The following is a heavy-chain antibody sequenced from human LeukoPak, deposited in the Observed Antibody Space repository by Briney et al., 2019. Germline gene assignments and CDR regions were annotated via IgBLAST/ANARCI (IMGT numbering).Heavy chain of an antibody. CDR2: ISSSSSYI. V-gene: IGHV3-21*01. Sequence: GGSLRLSCAASGFTFSSYSMNWVRQAPGKGLEWVSSISSSSSYIYYADSVKGRFTISRDNAKNSLYLQMNSLRAEDTAVYYCARVSHSSGWYGPFDYWGQGTLVTVSS. CDR3: ARVSHSSGWYGPFDY. CDR1: GFTFSSYS. J-gene: IGHJ4*02. D-gene: IGHD6-19*01.